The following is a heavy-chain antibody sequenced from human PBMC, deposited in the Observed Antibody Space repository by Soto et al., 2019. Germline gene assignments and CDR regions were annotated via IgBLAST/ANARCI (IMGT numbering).Heavy chain of an antibody. CDR2: IGGSGTST. V-gene: IGHV3-23*01. J-gene: IGHJ5*01. D-gene: IGHD2-8*01. CDR3: AKTIMGSFWAGDS. Sequence: EVRLSESGGGLVQPGGSLRLSCVASGFTFNSFAISWVRQAPGKGLEWVSGIGGSGTSTFYADSVKGRFTISRDNSKNTLFLQMNSLRDEDTAVYYCAKTIMGSFWAGDSRGQGTLVTVSS. CDR1: GFTFNSFA.